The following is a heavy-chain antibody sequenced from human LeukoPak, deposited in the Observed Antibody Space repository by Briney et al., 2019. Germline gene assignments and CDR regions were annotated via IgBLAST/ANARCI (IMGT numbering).Heavy chain of an antibody. V-gene: IGHV3-11*01. CDR1: GISFSDSY. CDR2: ISGSGSDI. J-gene: IGHJ3*02. CDR3: ARSRPATGTSRHPFDI. D-gene: IGHD1-1*01. Sequence: GGSLRLSCVVSGISFSDSYRTWIRQTPGKGLEWLAYISGSGSDICYADSVKGRFTISRDNSKNTLYLQMDSLRAEDTAVYYCARSRPATGTSRHPFDIWGQGTVVTVSS.